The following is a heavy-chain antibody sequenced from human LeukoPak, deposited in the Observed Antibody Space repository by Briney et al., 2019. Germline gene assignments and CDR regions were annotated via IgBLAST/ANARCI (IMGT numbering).Heavy chain of an antibody. CDR3: AKELVGWSTVDY. J-gene: IGHJ4*02. Sequence: GGSLRLSCAASGFTFSSHALSWVRQAPGKGLEWISASGSGGNTYYADSVKGRFTIPRDNSKSTLHLQMNSLRAEDTAIYYCAKELVGWSTVDYWGQGTLVTVSS. V-gene: IGHV3-23*01. D-gene: IGHD6-19*01. CDR2: SGSGGNT. CDR1: GFTFSSHA.